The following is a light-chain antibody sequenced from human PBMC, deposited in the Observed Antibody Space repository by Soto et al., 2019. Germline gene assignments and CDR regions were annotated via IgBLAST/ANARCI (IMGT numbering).Light chain of an antibody. Sequence: EIVLTQPPGTLSLSPGERATLSCRASQSVSSSYLAWYQQKPGQAPRLLIYGASSRATGIPDRFSGSGSGTDFTLTISRLEPEDFAVYYCQLYGTSPPFTFGPGTKVDIK. J-gene: IGKJ3*01. CDR3: QLYGTSPPFT. CDR1: QSVSSSY. V-gene: IGKV3-20*01. CDR2: GAS.